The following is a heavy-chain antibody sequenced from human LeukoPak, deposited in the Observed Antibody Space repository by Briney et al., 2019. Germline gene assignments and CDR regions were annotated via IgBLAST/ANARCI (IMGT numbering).Heavy chain of an antibody. CDR2: IYYSGST. V-gene: IGHV4-39*02. J-gene: IGHJ4*02. CDR3: ARDPHSSSWDY. D-gene: IGHD6-13*01. Sequence: PSETLSLTCTVSGGSISSSSYYWGWIRQPPGKGLEWIGSIYYSGSTYYNPSLKSRVTISVDTSKNQFSLKLSSVTAADTAVYYCARDPHSSSWDYWGQGTLVTVSS. CDR1: GGSISSSSYY.